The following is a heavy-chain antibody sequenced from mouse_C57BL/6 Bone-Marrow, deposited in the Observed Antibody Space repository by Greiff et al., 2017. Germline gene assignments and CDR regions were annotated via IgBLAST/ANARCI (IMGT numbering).Heavy chain of an antibody. J-gene: IGHJ4*01. Sequence: VQLQQPGAELVKPGASVKLSCKASGYTFTSYWMQWVKQRPGQGLEWIGEIDPSDSYTNYNQKFKGKATLTVDTSSSTAYMQLSSLTSEDSAVDYCARTYYGSSYGYAMDYWGQGTSVTVSS. V-gene: IGHV1-50*01. CDR2: IDPSDSYT. D-gene: IGHD1-1*01. CDR3: ARTYYGSSYGYAMDY. CDR1: GYTFTSYW.